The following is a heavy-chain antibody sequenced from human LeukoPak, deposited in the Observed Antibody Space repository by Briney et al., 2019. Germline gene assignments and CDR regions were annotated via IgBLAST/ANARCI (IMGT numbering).Heavy chain of an antibody. CDR2: INPNSGGT. V-gene: IGHV1-2*02. D-gene: IGHD3-22*01. CDR3: ATSKDYSDSSGFARTLDY. CDR1: GYTFTGYY. J-gene: IGHJ4*02. Sequence: ASVKVSCKASGYTFTGYYMHWVRQAPGQGLEWMGWINPNSGGTNYAQKFQGRVTITADESTSTGYVELSSLRSEDTAVYYCATSKDYSDSSGFARTLDYWGQGTLVTVSS.